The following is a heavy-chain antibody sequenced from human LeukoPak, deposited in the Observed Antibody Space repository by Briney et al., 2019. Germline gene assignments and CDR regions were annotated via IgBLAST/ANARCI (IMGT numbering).Heavy chain of an antibody. V-gene: IGHV4-34*01. CDR3: ARAVTTVTTPNYFDY. CDR2: INHSGST. D-gene: IGHD4-17*01. J-gene: IGHJ4*02. Sequence: PSETLSLTCAVYGGSFSGYYWSWIRQPPGKGLEWMGEINHSGSTNYNPSLKSRVTISVDTSKNQFSLKLSSVTAADTAVYYCARAVTTVTTPNYFDYWGQGTLVTVSS. CDR1: GGSFSGYY.